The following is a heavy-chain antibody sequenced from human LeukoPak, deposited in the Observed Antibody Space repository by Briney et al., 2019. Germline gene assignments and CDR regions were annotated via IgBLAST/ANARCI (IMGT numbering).Heavy chain of an antibody. J-gene: IGHJ3*02. CDR1: GYTFTGYY. CDR2: INPNSGGT. CDR3: ARDRSSSWYYEPNDAFDI. V-gene: IGHV1-2*02. D-gene: IGHD6-13*01. Sequence: GASVKVSCKASGYTFTGYYMHWVRQAPGQGLEWMGWINPNSGGTNYAQKFQGRVTMTRDTSISTAYMELSRLRSDDTAVYYCARDRSSSWYYEPNDAFDIWGQGTMVTVSS.